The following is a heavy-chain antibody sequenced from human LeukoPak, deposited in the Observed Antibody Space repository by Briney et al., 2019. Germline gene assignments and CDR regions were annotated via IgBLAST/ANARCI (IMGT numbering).Heavy chain of an antibody. CDR2: ISSSGSTI. CDR3: ARSPGSGAEYFQH. Sequence: GGSPRLSCAASGFTFSDYYMSWIRQAPGKGLEWVSYISSSGSTIYYADSVKGRFTISRDNAKTSLYLQMNSLRAEDTAVYYCARSPGSGAEYFQHWGQGTLVTVSS. V-gene: IGHV3-11*01. CDR1: GFTFSDYY. J-gene: IGHJ1*01. D-gene: IGHD7-27*01.